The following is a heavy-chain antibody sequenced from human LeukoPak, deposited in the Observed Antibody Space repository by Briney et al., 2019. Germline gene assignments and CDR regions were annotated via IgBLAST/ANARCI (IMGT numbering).Heavy chain of an antibody. CDR3: ARVKAAGCQAFDI. CDR2: ISTSGST. V-gene: IGHV3-23*01. CDR1: GFTFSSYA. D-gene: IGHD6-13*01. J-gene: IGHJ3*02. Sequence: QPGGSLRLSCTASGFTFSSYAMSWVRQAPGKGLEWVSAISTSGSTYYADSVEGRFTISRDNAKNTLYLQMNSLGAEDTAVYYCARVKAAGCQAFDIWGQGTMVTVSS.